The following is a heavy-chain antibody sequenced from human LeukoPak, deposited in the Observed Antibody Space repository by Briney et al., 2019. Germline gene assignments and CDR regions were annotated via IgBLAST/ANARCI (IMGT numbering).Heavy chain of an antibody. CDR3: ARWPLITGWYALDY. D-gene: IGHD6-19*01. Sequence: GGSLRLSCAASGFTFNTYSMNWVRQAPGKGLEWVASIGSSSGNIYYADSVKGRFRVSRDNAKNSLFLDMDSLRAEDTAVYFCARWPLITGWYALDYWGQGTLVIVSS. CDR2: IGSSSGNI. CDR1: GFTFNTYS. V-gene: IGHV3-21*01. J-gene: IGHJ4*02.